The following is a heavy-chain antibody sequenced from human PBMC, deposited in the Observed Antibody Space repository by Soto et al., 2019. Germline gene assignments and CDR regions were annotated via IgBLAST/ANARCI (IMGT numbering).Heavy chain of an antibody. CDR1: GYSFTSLD. J-gene: IGHJ4*02. CDR3: ARGVTAGVDY. V-gene: IGHV1-8*01. Sequence: QVQLVQSGAEVREPGASVKVSCKASGYSFTSLDINWVRQTAGQGLEWMGWMEPSSGKTGYAQKFHDRVTMTSDTSINTAYMELTTLTSDDTGVYYCARGVTAGVDYWGQGTLVTVSS. D-gene: IGHD1-26*01. CDR2: MEPSSGKT.